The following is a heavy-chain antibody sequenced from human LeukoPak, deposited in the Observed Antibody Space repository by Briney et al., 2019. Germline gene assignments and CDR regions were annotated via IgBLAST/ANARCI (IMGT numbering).Heavy chain of an antibody. D-gene: IGHD4-17*01. V-gene: IGHV3-21*01. Sequence: GGPLRLSCSVSGFTFSSYSMNWVRQAPGKGLQWVSSISGGDSYIFYADSVEGRFSVSRDNAKNSVFLQMNSLRAEDTAVYYCARGLGDYDAFDVWGHGTRVTVAS. CDR3: ARGLGDYDAFDV. CDR2: ISGGDSYI. J-gene: IGHJ3*01. CDR1: GFTFSSYS.